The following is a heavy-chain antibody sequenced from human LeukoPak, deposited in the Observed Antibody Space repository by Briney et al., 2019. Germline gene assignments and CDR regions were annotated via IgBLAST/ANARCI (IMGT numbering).Heavy chain of an antibody. CDR1: GFTFSTYA. CDR3: AREGKDSSGYPWFDY. J-gene: IGHJ4*02. V-gene: IGHV3-23*01. Sequence: GGSLRLSCAASGFTFSTYAMSWVRQAPGKGLEWVSGITNTGGVTLYADSVKGRLTVSRDNSKNTLYLHMNSLRADDTAVYYCAREGKDSSGYPWFDYWGQGTLVTVSS. D-gene: IGHD3-22*01. CDR2: ITNTGGVT.